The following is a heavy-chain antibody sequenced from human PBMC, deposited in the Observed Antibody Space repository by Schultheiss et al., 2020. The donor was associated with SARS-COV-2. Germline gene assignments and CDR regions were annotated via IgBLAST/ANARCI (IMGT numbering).Heavy chain of an antibody. CDR3: ARGPPSAVAGNNWFDP. CDR2: IYTSGST. V-gene: IGHV4-4*07. Sequence: SETLSLTCTVSGGSISSYYWSWIRQPAGKGLAWIGRIYTSGSTNYNPSLKSRVTISVDTSKNQFSLKLSSVTAADTAVYYCARGPPSAVAGNNWFDPWGQGTLVTVSS. D-gene: IGHD6-19*01. J-gene: IGHJ5*02. CDR1: GGSISSYY.